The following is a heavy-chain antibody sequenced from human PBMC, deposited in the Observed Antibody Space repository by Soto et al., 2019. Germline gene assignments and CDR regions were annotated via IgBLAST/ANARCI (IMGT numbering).Heavy chain of an antibody. CDR3: TRDLNHDCGP. D-gene: IGHD2-21*01. V-gene: IGHV3-7*04. CDR1: GFTFSDYW. Sequence: EVHLVESGGALVQPGGSLRLSCAASGFTFSDYWMTWVHQTPGKGLEGVANMNPDGSEQYYLDFVKGRFTISRDNAKNSLYLQMNNLRGEDTAVYYCTRDLNHDCGPWGQGTQVIVSS. J-gene: IGHJ5*02. CDR2: MNPDGSEQ.